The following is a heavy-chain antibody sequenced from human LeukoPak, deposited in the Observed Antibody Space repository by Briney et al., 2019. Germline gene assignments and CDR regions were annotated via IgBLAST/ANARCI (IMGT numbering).Heavy chain of an antibody. J-gene: IGHJ4*02. CDR2: IVASGATT. D-gene: IGHD1-26*01. Sequence: GGSLRLSCAASGFTFTNYSMNWVRQAPGKGLEWVSGIVASGATTYYADSVKGRFTISRDNSQNTLYLQMHSLRADDTAVYYCAKGSGSFGRYSFDYWGQGTLVTVSS. CDR1: GFTFTNYS. V-gene: IGHV3-23*01. CDR3: AKGSGSFGRYSFDY.